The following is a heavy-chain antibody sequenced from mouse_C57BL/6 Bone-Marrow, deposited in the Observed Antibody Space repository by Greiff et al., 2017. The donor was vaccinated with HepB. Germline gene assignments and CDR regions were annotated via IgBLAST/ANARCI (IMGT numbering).Heavy chain of an antibody. D-gene: IGHD3-1*01. Sequence: QVHVKQPGAELVKPGASVKVSCKASGYTFTSYWMHWVKQRPGQGLEWIGRIHPSDSDTNYNQKFKGKATLTVDKSSSTAYMQLSSLTSEDSAVYYCAIKGPGDEGGYFDYWGQGTTLTVSS. V-gene: IGHV1-74*01. CDR2: IHPSDSDT. J-gene: IGHJ2*01. CDR3: AIKGPGDEGGYFDY. CDR1: GYTFTSYW.